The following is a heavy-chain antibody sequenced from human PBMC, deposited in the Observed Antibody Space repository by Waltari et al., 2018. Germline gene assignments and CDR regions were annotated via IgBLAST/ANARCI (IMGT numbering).Heavy chain of an antibody. D-gene: IGHD5-12*01. CDR1: GGTFSSYA. V-gene: IGHV1-69*08. J-gene: IGHJ6*02. Sequence: QVQLVQSGAEGKKPGSSGKVSCKASGGTFSSYAISWVRQAPGQGLEWMGRIIPIFGTANYAQKFQGRVTITADKSTSTAYMELSSLRSEDTAVYYCARDQLGGYDSNGMDVWGQGTTVTVSS. CDR2: IIPIFGTA. CDR3: ARDQLGGYDSNGMDV.